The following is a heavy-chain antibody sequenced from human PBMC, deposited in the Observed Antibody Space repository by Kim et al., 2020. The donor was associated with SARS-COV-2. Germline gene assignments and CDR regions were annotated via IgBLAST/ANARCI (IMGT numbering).Heavy chain of an antibody. V-gene: IGHV3-48*02. CDR3: AKAKTYYFDY. J-gene: IGHJ4*02. CDR2: PR. Sequence: PRYYTDSVKGRFFISRDDAKSSLYLQMNSLRDDDTAVYYCAKAKTYYFDYWGQGILVTVSS.